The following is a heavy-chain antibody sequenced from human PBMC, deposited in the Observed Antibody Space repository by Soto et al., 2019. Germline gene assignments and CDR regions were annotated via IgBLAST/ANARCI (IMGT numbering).Heavy chain of an antibody. CDR2: IIPIFGTA. Sequence: GGRFESSSRRSLHQENRQGLEWMGGIIPIFGTANYAQKFQGRVTITADKSTSTAYMELSSLRSEDTAVYYCARDLVGATRYYYSGMAVWVQGTTVPVTS. V-gene: IGHV1-69*06. J-gene: IGHJ6*02. D-gene: IGHD1-26*01. CDR1: GGRFESSS. CDR3: ARDLVGATRYYYSGMAV.